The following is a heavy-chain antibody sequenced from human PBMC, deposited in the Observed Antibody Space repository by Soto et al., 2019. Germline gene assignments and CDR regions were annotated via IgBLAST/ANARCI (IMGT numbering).Heavy chain of an antibody. CDR2: IFSNDEK. Sequence: SGPTLVNPTETLTLTCTVSGFSLSNARMGVSWIRQPPGKALEWLAHIFSNDEKSYSTSLKSRLTISKDTSKSQVVLTMTNMDPVGTATYYCARAPDYYDSSDTHYFDYWGQGTLVTVSS. CDR1: GFSLSNARMG. CDR3: ARAPDYYDSSDTHYFDY. D-gene: IGHD3-22*01. J-gene: IGHJ4*02. V-gene: IGHV2-26*01.